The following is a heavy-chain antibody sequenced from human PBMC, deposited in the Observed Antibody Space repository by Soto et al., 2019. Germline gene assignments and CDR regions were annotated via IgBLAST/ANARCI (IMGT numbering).Heavy chain of an antibody. J-gene: IGHJ4*02. V-gene: IGHV3-23*01. CDR1: GFTFSSYA. CDR2: ISGSGGST. D-gene: IGHD3-22*01. CDR3: AKDYYDSSGFDY. Sequence: GGSLRLSCAASGFTFSSYAMSWVRQAPGKGLELVSAISGSGGSTYYADSVRGRFTISRDNSKNTLYLQMNSLRAEDTAVYYCAKDYYDSSGFDYWGQGTLVTVSS.